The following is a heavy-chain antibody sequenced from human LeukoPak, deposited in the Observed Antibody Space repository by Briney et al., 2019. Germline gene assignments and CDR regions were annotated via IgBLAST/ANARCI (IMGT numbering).Heavy chain of an antibody. CDR1: GDSISSYY. CDR3: ARDYLRSNYFDTSGYYFVDAFDI. CDR2: IYTSGST. Sequence: SETPSLTCTVSGDSISSYYWSWIRQPAGKGLEWSGRIYTSGSTNYNPSLKSRVTMSVDTSKNQFSLKLGSVTAADTAVYYCARDYLRSNYFDTSGYYFVDAFDIWGQGTMVTVSS. V-gene: IGHV4-4*07. D-gene: IGHD3-22*01. J-gene: IGHJ3*02.